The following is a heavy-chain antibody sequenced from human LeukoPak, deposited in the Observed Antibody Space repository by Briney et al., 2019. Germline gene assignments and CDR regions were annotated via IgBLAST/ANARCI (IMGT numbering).Heavy chain of an antibody. V-gene: IGHV4-39*01. J-gene: IGHJ4*02. CDR3: ARFNPAAGSFCFDY. CDR1: GGSISSSSYY. D-gene: IGHD6-13*01. Sequence: SETLSLTCTVSGGSISSSSYYWGWIRQPPGKGLEWTGNIYYSGSTYYNPSLKSRVTISVDTSKKQFSLKLSSVTAADTAVFYCARFNPAAGSFCFDYWGQGTLVTVSS. CDR2: IYYSGST.